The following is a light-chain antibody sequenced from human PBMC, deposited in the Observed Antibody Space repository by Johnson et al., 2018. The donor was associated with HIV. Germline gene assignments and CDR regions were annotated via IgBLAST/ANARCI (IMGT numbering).Light chain of an antibody. CDR1: SSNIGNNY. CDR3: VTWDSRLSAVYV. Sequence: QSVLSQPPSVSAAPGQKVTISCSGSSSNIGNNYVSWYQQLPGTAPKLLIYDNNKRPSGLPDRFSGYKSGTSATLGITGLQTGAEAVSYGVTWDSRLSAVYVFGTGPKVTVL. CDR2: DNN. V-gene: IGLV1-51*01. J-gene: IGLJ1*01.